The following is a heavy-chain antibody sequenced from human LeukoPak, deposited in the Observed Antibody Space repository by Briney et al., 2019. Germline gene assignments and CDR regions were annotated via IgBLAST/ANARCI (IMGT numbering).Heavy chain of an antibody. CDR2: INHSGST. J-gene: IGHJ4*02. D-gene: IGHD6-13*01. V-gene: IGHV4-34*01. Sequence: SSETLSLTCAVYGGSFSGYYWTWIRQPPGKGLEWIGEINHSGSTNYNPSLQSRVTISVDRSKNQFSLKVTSVTAADTAVYYCARGGRIAARKIFDYWGQGTLVTVSS. CDR3: ARGGRIAARKIFDY. CDR1: GGSFSGYY.